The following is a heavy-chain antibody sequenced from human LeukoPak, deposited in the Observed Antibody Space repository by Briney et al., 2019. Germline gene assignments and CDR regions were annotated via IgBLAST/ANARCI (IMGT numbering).Heavy chain of an antibody. V-gene: IGHV3-23*01. J-gene: IGHJ6*03. CDR3: AKGSNGSGSFYYYYYMDV. CDR2: ISGSGGST. Sequence: GGSLRLSCAASGFTFSSYGMSWVRQAPGKGLEWVSAISGSGGSTYYADSVKGRFTISRDNSKNTLYLQMNSLRAEDTAVYYCAKGSNGSGSFYYYYYMDVWGKGTTVTISS. CDR1: GFTFSSYG. D-gene: IGHD3-10*01.